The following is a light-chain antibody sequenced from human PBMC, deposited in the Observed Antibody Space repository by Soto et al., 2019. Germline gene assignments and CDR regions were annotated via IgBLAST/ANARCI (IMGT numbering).Light chain of an antibody. V-gene: IGKV3-20*01. CDR2: NAS. CDR1: QSVTSDY. Sequence: EIVLTHSPGTLSLSPGERATLSCRASQSVTSDYLAWYQQKPGQAPRLLIYNASTRAPGIPDRFSGSGSGTDFSLTISRLEPEDFAVYYCQQYGSSPHTFGQGARVE. J-gene: IGKJ2*01. CDR3: QQYGSSPHT.